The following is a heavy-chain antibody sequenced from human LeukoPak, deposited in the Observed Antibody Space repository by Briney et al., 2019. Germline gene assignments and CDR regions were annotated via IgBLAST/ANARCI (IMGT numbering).Heavy chain of an antibody. CDR1: GYTFTSYT. CDR2: INTNTGKS. V-gene: IGHV7-4-1*02. D-gene: IGHD1-14*01. Sequence: ASVKVSCKASGYTFTSYTMNWVRQAPGQGLEWMGWINTNTGKSMYAQGFTGRFVFSLDTPVTTAFLQISSLEAEDTAVYYCARKKVEPDRYFDYWGQGTLVTVSS. CDR3: ARKKVEPDRYFDY. J-gene: IGHJ4*02.